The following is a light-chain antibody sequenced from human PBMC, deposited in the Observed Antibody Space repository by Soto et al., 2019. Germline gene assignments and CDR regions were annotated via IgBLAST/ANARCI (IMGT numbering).Light chain of an antibody. CDR2: GAS. CDR3: QHYGETPIT. J-gene: IGKJ5*01. V-gene: IGKV3-20*01. CDR1: QSVSRR. Sequence: EIVLTQSPVTLSLSPGGRATLSCMAIQSVSRRLAWYQHRPGKSPRLLISGASMRASGVPVRFSGSGSGTDFTLTISRLEPEDFAVYYCQHYGETPITFGLGTRLEIK.